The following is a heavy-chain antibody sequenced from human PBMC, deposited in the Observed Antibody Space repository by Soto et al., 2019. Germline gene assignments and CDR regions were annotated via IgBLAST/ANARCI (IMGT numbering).Heavy chain of an antibody. D-gene: IGHD5-12*01. CDR1: GLTFSSYG. CDR3: AAEGVYSGSRGDFDY. CDR2: ISGSGGTT. Sequence: EVQLLEYGGGLVQPGGALRLSCAASGLTFSSYGMIWVRQAPGKGLEWVSYISGSGGTTYYADSVKGRFTISRDNSKHTLYLQMYSLRDEDTVVYYCAAEGVYSGSRGDFDYWGQGILVTVSS. J-gene: IGHJ4*02. V-gene: IGHV3-23*01.